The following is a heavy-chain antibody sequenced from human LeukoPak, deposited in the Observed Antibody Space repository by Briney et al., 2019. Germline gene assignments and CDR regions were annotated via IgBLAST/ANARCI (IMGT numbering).Heavy chain of an antibody. V-gene: IGHV4-59*08. CDR2: IYYTGST. Sequence: SETLSLTCSVSGGSISSLYWSWIRQPPGKGLELIGYIYYTGSTNYNPSLKSRVTMFEDMSKNQFSLRLSSVTAADTAVYYCARHRAYSSSSPFDYWGQGTLVTVSS. CDR3: ARHRAYSSSSPFDY. J-gene: IGHJ4*02. CDR1: GGSISSLY. D-gene: IGHD6-6*01.